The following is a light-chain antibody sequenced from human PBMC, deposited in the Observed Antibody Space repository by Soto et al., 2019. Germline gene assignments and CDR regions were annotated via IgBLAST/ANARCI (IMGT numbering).Light chain of an antibody. V-gene: IGKV2-30*02. CDR2: KVS. CDR1: ESLVHDDGSTY. Sequence: DVVMTQSPLSLPVTLGQPASISCRSSESLVHDDGSTYLNWFQQRPGQSPRRLIYKVSNRGSGVPDRFSGSGSGTDFTLKISRVEAEDVGVYYCMQRIEFPWTFGQGTKLEIK. J-gene: IGKJ1*01. CDR3: MQRIEFPWT.